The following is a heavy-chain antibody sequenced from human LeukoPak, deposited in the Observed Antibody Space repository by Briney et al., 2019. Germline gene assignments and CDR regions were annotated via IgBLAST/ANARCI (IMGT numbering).Heavy chain of an antibody. CDR1: GYSFTSYW. V-gene: IGHV5-51*01. D-gene: IGHD6-19*01. Sequence: GESRKISGKGSGYSFTSYWSGWVRQIPGKGLEGIGIIYPGDSDTRYSTSFQGQVTISADKSISTAYLQWSSLKASDTAMYYCARQVAVDGRDYWGQGTLVTVSS. CDR2: IYPGDSDT. CDR3: ARQVAVDGRDY. J-gene: IGHJ4*02.